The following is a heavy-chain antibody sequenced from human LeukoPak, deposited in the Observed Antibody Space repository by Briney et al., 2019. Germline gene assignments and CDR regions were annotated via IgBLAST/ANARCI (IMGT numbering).Heavy chain of an antibody. V-gene: IGHV3-23*01. CDR1: GFTFSCYA. J-gene: IGHJ4*02. CDR3: AKHFQSSGWFWDY. Sequence: GGSLRLSCAASGFTFSCYAMSWVRQAPGKGLEWVSAISGSGGSTYYADSVKGRFTISRDNYKNTLYLQMNSLRAEDTAIYYCAKHFQSSGWFWDYWGQGTLVTVSS. CDR2: ISGSGGST. D-gene: IGHD6-19*01.